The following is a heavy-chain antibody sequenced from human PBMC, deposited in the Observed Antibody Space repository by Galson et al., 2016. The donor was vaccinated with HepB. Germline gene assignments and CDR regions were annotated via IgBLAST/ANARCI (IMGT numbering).Heavy chain of an antibody. Sequence: SVKVSCKASGYIFTNFCVSWVRQAPGQGLEWMGWISGYNGNTNFAQRLQDRVTMTTDTSTSTAYMDLRSLRPDDTAVYYCARGGSGRPGYFDLWGQGTLVTVSS. V-gene: IGHV1-18*01. D-gene: IGHD1-26*01. CDR2: ISGYNGNT. CDR3: ARGGSGRPGYFDL. CDR1: GYIFTNFC. J-gene: IGHJ4*02.